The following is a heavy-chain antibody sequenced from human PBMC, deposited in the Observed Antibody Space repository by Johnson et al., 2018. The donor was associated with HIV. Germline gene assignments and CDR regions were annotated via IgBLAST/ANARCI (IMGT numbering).Heavy chain of an antibody. Sequence: VQLVESGGGLVQPGGSLRLSCAASGFTFSNYWMNWVRQAPGKGPEWVAIIKQDGSEKHYVGSLEGRFTISRDNAKNSLYLQMNSLRVEDTAVYYCARASDAFDIWGQGTMVTVSS. J-gene: IGHJ3*02. CDR1: GFTFSNYW. V-gene: IGHV3-7*04. CDR2: IKQDGSEK. CDR3: ARASDAFDI.